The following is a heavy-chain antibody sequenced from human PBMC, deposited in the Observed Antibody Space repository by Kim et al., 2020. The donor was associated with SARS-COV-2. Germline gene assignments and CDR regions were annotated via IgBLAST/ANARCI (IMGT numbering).Heavy chain of an antibody. J-gene: IGHJ6*01. V-gene: IGHV1-2*06. CDR2: INPDSGDT. CDR3: SRGVPVAIRFVHYLYGM. D-gene: IGHD2-2*02. Sequence: ASVKVSCKASEYTFTGYYILWVRQAPGQGLEWMGRINPDSGDTNYAQKFQDRVTMTRDTSIRTAYLEVSRLRSDDTAVYYCSRGVPVAIRFVHYLYGM. CDR1: EYTFTGYY.